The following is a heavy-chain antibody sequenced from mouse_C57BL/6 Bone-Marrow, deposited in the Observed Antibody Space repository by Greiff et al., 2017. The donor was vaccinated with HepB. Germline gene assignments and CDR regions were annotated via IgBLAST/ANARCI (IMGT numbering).Heavy chain of an antibody. J-gene: IGHJ3*01. Sequence: VQLKESGGGLVQPGGSLSLSCAASGFTFTDYYMSWVRQPPGKALEWLGFIRNKANGYTTEYSAAVKGRFTISRDNSQINLYLQMKTLRAKDSATYYCARLYGSRFAYWDQGTLITVSA. CDR3: ARLYGSRFAY. V-gene: IGHV7-3*01. CDR2: IRNKANGYTT. D-gene: IGHD2-2*01. CDR1: GFTFTDYY.